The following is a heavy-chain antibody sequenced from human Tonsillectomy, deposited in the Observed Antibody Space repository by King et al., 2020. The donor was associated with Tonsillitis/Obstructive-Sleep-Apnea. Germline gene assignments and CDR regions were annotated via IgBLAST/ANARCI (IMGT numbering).Heavy chain of an antibody. D-gene: IGHD3-3*01. CDR1: GFTFSNAW. CDR2: IKSKTDGGTT. V-gene: IGHV3-15*01. Sequence: QLVQSGGGLVKPGGSLRLSCAASGFTFSNAWMSWVRQAPGKGLEWVGRIKSKTDGGTTDYAAPVKGRFTISRDDSKNTLYLQMNSLKTEDTAVYYCTYSYYDFWSGQTSDYWGQGTLVTVSS. J-gene: IGHJ4*02. CDR3: TYSYYDFWSGQTSDY.